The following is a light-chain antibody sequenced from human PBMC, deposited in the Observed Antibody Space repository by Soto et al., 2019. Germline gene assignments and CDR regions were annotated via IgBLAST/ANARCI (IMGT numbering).Light chain of an antibody. V-gene: IGKV3-15*01. CDR2: AAS. CDR1: QSVSSA. J-gene: IGKJ1*01. Sequence: EIVMTESPATRSVSPGERASLSCRASQSVSSALAWYQQKPGQAPRLLIYAASTRATGIPARFSGSGSGTEFTLTISSLQSEDFAVYYCQQYNNWPPWTFGRGTKV. CDR3: QQYNNWPPWT.